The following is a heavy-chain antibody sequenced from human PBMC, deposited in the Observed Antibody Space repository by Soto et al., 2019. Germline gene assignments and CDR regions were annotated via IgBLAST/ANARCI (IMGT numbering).Heavy chain of an antibody. Sequence: PGGSLRLSCAASGFTFSDYYMSWIRQAPGKGLEWVSYISSSSSYTNYADSVKGRFTISRDNAKNSLYLQMNSLRAEDTAVYYCARELQRGQGWFDPWGQGTLVTVSS. CDR2: ISSSSSYT. CDR3: ARELQRGQGWFDP. V-gene: IGHV3-11*06. CDR1: GFTFSDYY. J-gene: IGHJ5*02.